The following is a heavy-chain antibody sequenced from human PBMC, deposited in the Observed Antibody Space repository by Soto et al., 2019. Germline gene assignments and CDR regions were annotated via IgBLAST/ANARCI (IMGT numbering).Heavy chain of an antibody. V-gene: IGHV3-23*01. J-gene: IGHJ4*02. Sequence: EVQLLESGGGLVQPGGSLRLSCAAFGVTFSNYAMGWVRQAPGKGLEWVSGVSGTGGSAYYADSVKGRFTISRDKSTNTLYLHMNSLRAEDTAVYYCARGSAYSDYDLEYWGQGTLVTVSS. CDR1: GVTFSNYA. CDR3: ARGSAYSDYDLEY. CDR2: VSGTGGSA. D-gene: IGHD4-17*01.